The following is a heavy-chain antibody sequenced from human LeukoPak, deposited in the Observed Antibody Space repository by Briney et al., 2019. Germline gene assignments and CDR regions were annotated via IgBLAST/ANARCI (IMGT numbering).Heavy chain of an antibody. Sequence: KPSETLSLTCTVSGGSIGSYYWTWIRQPPGKGLEWIGYIYYSGSTNYNPSLKSRVAISVDTSKTHFSLKLTSVTAADTAVYYCARGFRYCSGGSCYQKGPFDYWGQGTLVTVSS. V-gene: IGHV4-59*01. CDR1: GGSIGSYY. D-gene: IGHD2-15*01. CDR2: IYYSGST. J-gene: IGHJ4*02. CDR3: ARGFRYCSGGSCYQKGPFDY.